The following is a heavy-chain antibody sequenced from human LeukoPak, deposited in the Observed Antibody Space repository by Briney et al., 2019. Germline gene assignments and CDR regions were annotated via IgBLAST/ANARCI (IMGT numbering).Heavy chain of an antibody. J-gene: IGHJ4*02. CDR2: ISYDGSNK. V-gene: IGHV3-30-3*02. D-gene: IGHD6-13*01. Sequence: GGSLRLSCAASGFTFSSYAMHWVRQAPGKGLEWVAVISYDGSNKYYADSVKGRFTISRDNSKNTLYLQMNSLRAEDTAVYYCAKSTSSSWYAIDYWGQGTLVTVSS. CDR1: GFTFSSYA. CDR3: AKSTSSSWYAIDY.